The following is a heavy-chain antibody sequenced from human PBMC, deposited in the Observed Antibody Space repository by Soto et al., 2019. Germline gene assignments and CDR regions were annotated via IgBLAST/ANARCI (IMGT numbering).Heavy chain of an antibody. CDR1: GFTFTSSA. CDR2: IVVGSGNT. D-gene: IGHD2-15*01. J-gene: IGHJ3*02. Sequence: VASVKVSCKASGFTFTSSAVQWVRQARGQRLEWIGWIVVGSGNTNYAQKFQERVTITRDMSTSTAYMELSSLRSEDTAVYYCAADHCSGGSCYWDAFDIWGQGTMVTVSS. V-gene: IGHV1-58*01. CDR3: AADHCSGGSCYWDAFDI.